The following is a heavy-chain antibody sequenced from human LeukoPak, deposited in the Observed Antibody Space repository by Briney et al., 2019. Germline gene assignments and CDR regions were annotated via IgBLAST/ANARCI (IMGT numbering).Heavy chain of an antibody. D-gene: IGHD3-22*01. J-gene: IGHJ2*01. CDR1: GGSISSYY. CDR2: IYYSGST. Sequence: SETLSLTCTVSGGSISSYYWGWIRQPPGKGLEWIGYIYYSGSTNYNPSLNSRVTISVDTSKNQFSLKLSSVTAADTAVYYCARHGVLYYDSSGYYFPRWYFDLWGRGTLVTVSS. V-gene: IGHV4-59*08. CDR3: ARHGVLYYDSSGYYFPRWYFDL.